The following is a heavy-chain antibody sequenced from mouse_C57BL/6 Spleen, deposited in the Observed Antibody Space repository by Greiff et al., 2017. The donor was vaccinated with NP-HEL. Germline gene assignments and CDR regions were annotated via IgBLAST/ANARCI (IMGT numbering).Heavy chain of an antibody. CDR3: ARDGNYFSWFAY. V-gene: IGHV14-2*01. Sequence: VQLQQSGAELVKPGASVKLSCTASGFNIKDYYMHWVKQRTEQGLEWIGRIDPEDGETKYAPQFQGKATITADTSSNTAYLQLSILTSEDTAVYYCARDGNYFSWFAYWGQGTLVTVSA. CDR2: IDPEDGET. D-gene: IGHD2-1*01. J-gene: IGHJ3*01. CDR1: GFNIKDYY.